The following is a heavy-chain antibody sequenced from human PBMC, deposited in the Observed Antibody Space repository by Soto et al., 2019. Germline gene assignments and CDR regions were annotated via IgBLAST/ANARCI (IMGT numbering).Heavy chain of an antibody. V-gene: IGHV1-69*13. J-gene: IGHJ4*02. CDR2: IIPIFGTA. Sequence: SVKVSCKASGGTFSSYAISWVRQAPGQGLEWMGGIIPIFGTANYAQKFQGRVTITADESTSTAYMELSSLRSEDTAVYYCARVGDSSGWFFDYWGQGTLVTVSS. D-gene: IGHD6-19*01. CDR3: ARVGDSSGWFFDY. CDR1: GGTFSSYA.